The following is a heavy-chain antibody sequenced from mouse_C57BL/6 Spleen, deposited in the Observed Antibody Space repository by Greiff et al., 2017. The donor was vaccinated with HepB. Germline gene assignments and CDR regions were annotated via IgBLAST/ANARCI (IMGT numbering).Heavy chain of an antibody. J-gene: IGHJ2*01. Sequence: VKLQESGAELARPGASVKLSCKASGYTFTSYGISWVKQRTGQGLEWIGEIYPRSGNTYYNEKFKGKATLTADKSSSTAYMELRSLTSEDSAVYFCARFMTGSYFDYWGQGTTLTVSS. D-gene: IGHD1-1*01. CDR1: GYTFTSYG. CDR2: IYPRSGNT. CDR3: ARFMTGSYFDY. V-gene: IGHV1-81*01.